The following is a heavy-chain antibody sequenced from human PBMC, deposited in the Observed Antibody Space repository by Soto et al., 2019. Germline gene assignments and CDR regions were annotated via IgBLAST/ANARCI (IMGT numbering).Heavy chain of an antibody. J-gene: IGHJ2*01. Sequence: QVQLVQSGAEVKKPGSSVKVSCKASGGSFSSPTISWVRQAPGQGLEWMGGVSPIFGTTNYAQKFQGRVTITADASSGTAYMELSSLDSEDTAVYSCAGGGISGGWYFDLWGRGTLVTVSS. CDR3: AGGGISGGWYFDL. CDR1: GGSFSSPT. V-gene: IGHV1-69*01. D-gene: IGHD1-26*01. CDR2: VSPIFGTT.